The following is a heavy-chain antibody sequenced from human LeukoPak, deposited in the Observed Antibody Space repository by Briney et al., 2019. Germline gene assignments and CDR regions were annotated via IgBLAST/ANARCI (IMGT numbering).Heavy chain of an antibody. Sequence: SETLSLTCAVYGGSFSGYYWSWIRQPPGKGLEWIGEINHSGSTNYNPSLKSRVTISVDKSKNQFSLKLSSVTAADTAVYYCARAPITIFGVAIDNWFDPWGQGTLVTVSS. V-gene: IGHV4-34*01. J-gene: IGHJ5*02. CDR3: ARAPITIFGVAIDNWFDP. CDR1: GGSFSGYY. CDR2: INHSGST. D-gene: IGHD3-3*01.